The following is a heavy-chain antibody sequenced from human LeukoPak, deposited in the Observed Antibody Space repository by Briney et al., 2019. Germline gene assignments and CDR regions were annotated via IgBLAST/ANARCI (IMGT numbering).Heavy chain of an antibody. V-gene: IGHV3-30*02. J-gene: IGHJ5*02. CDR1: GFTFSSYG. CDR2: IRYDGSNK. D-gene: IGHD3-10*01. CDR3: AKDRTMVRGVTPADP. Sequence: GGSLRLSCAASGFTFSSYGMHWVRQTPGKGLEWVAFIRYDGSNKYYADSVKGRFTISRDNSKNTLYLQMNSLRAEDTAVYYCAKDRTMVRGVTPADPWGQGTLVTVSS.